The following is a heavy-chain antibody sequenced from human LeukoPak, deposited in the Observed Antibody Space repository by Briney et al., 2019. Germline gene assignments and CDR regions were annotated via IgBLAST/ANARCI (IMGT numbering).Heavy chain of an antibody. CDR2: IGTAGDA. CDR1: GFPFSSYD. CDR3: ARDYTSSEHY. Sequence: GGSLRLSCVAAGFPFSSYDMHWVRQTTGKGLEWVSAIGTAGDAYYPGTVRGRFTVSRENARNSLYLQMNSLRAGDTAVYYCARDYTSSEHYWGQGTLVTVSS. J-gene: IGHJ4*02. V-gene: IGHV3-13*01. D-gene: IGHD6-6*01.